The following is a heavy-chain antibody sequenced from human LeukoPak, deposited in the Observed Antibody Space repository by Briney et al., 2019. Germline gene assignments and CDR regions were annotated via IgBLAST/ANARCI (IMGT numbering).Heavy chain of an antibody. CDR3: ALGDILTGYWAEYFVY. Sequence: ASVKVSCKTSGYTFTTYGLSWVRQAPGQGLEWMGWIYGYNGNTNYAPKFQDRVTMTTDISTRTAYMELKNLRSDDTAVYYCALGDILTGYWAEYFVYWGQGTLVAVSS. CDR1: GYTFTTYG. V-gene: IGHV1-18*01. CDR2: IYGYNGNT. D-gene: IGHD3-9*01. J-gene: IGHJ4*02.